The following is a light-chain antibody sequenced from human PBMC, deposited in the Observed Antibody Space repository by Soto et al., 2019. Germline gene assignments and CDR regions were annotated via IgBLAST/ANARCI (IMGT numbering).Light chain of an antibody. CDR2: RNN. Sequence: QAVLTQPPSASGTPGQRVTISCSGASSNIGSSFVYWYQQLPGTAPKLLIHRNNQRPSGVPDRFSGSKSGTSASLAISGLRSEDEADYYCAAWDDSLSGQGLFGGGTKLTVL. CDR3: AAWDDSLSGQGL. V-gene: IGLV1-47*01. J-gene: IGLJ2*01. CDR1: SSNIGSSF.